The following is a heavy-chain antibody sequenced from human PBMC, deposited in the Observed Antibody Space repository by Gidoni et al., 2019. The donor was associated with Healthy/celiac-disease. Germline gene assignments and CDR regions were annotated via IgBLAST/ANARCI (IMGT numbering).Heavy chain of an antibody. V-gene: IGHV3-23*01. CDR3: AKGNKRSPDSSMGIYYYMYV. J-gene: IGHJ6*03. Sequence: EVQLLESGGGLVQPGGSLRLYCTASGFTFSSYAMSWVRQATGKVLEWVSAISGSGGSTYDSDSVKGRFTSSRDNSKNTLYLQMNSLRAEATAVYYCAKGNKRSPDSSMGIYYYMYVWGKGTTVTVSS. D-gene: IGHD6-13*01. CDR1: GFTFSSYA. CDR2: ISGSGGST.